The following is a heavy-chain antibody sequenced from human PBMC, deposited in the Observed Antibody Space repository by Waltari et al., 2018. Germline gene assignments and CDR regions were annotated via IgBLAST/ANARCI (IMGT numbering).Heavy chain of an antibody. V-gene: IGHV3-23*04. J-gene: IGHJ4*02. D-gene: IGHD1-26*01. CDR1: GFTFANYG. CDR3: AKSSGSYYEVFDR. Sequence: EVRLVESGGGLVQRGGSLRLSCAASGFTFANYGMSWVRQAPGKGVEGVSSISGSGGTTYYADSVKGRFTMSKDFSKNTLFMQMNSVRVDDTADYYCAKSSGSYYEVFDRWGRGTLVTVSS. CDR2: ISGSGGTT.